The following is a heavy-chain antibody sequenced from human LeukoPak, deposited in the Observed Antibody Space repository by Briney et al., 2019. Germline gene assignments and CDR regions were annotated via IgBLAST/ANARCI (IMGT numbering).Heavy chain of an antibody. Sequence: SETLSLTCAVYGGSFSGYYWSWIRQPPGKGLEWIGEINHSGSTNYNPSLKSRVTISVDTSKNQFSLKLSSVTAADTAVYYCARIARSGYSSWFDPWGQGTLVTVSS. J-gene: IGHJ5*02. CDR1: GGSFSGYY. CDR2: INHSGST. D-gene: IGHD3-3*01. V-gene: IGHV4-34*01. CDR3: ARIARSGYSSWFDP.